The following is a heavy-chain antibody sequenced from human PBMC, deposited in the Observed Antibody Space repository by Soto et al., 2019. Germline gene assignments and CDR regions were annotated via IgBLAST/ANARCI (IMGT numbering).Heavy chain of an antibody. CDR1: GYSISSSNW. CDR3: ARGQQLVHFDNWFDP. Sequence: QVQLQESGPGLVKPSDTLSLTCAVSGYSISSSNWWGWIRQPPGKGLEWIGYIYYSGSTYYNPSPKSRVTMSVDTSKNQFSLKLSSVTAVDTAVYYCARGQQLVHFDNWFDPWGQGTLVTVSS. V-gene: IGHV4-28*01. CDR2: IYYSGST. J-gene: IGHJ5*02. D-gene: IGHD6-13*01.